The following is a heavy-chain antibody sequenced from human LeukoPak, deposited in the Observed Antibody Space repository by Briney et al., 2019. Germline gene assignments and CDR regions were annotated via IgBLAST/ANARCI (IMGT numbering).Heavy chain of an antibody. Sequence: GGSLRLSCAASGFTFSSYEMNWVRQAPGKGLEWVSYISSSGSTIYYADSVKGRFTISRDNSKNTLYLQMNSLRAEDTAVYYCAKEPGRGYYYNFDYWGQGTLVTVSS. CDR3: AKEPGRGYYYNFDY. V-gene: IGHV3-48*03. J-gene: IGHJ4*02. CDR1: GFTFSSYE. CDR2: ISSSGSTI. D-gene: IGHD3-22*01.